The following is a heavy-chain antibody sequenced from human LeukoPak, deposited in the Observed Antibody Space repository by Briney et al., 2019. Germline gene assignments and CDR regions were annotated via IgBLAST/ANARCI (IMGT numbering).Heavy chain of an antibody. V-gene: IGHV5-51*01. Sequence: PGESLKISCKGSGYSFSSYWIGWVRQMPGKGLEWMGIIYPGDSDTRYSPSFEGQVTISADKSISTAYLQWSSLKASDSAMYYCARPLVRWAFDIWGQGTMVTVSS. D-gene: IGHD2-2*01. J-gene: IGHJ3*02. CDR1: GYSFSSYW. CDR2: IYPGDSDT. CDR3: ARPLVRWAFDI.